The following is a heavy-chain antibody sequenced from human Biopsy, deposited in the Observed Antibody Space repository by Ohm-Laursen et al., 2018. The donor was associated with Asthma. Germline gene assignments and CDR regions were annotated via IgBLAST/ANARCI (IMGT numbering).Heavy chain of an antibody. D-gene: IGHD2-21*02. Sequence: GTLSLTCTVSGVSISSGYWSWIRQPPGKGLEWIGHIYYSGSTNYQPSLKSRVTISVDTSKNQFSLKLRSVTAADAAVYYCARGISRVTGLFDHFDSWGQGTLVTVSS. V-gene: IGHV4-59*01. CDR3: ARGISRVTGLFDHFDS. J-gene: IGHJ4*02. CDR1: GVSISSGY. CDR2: IYYSGST.